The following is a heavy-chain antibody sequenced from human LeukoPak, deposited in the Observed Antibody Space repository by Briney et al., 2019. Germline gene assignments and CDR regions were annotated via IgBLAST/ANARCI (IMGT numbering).Heavy chain of an antibody. Sequence: SETLSLTCAVYGGSFSGYYWSWIRQPPGKGLEWIGEINHSGSTNYNPSLKSRVTISVDTSKNQFSLKLSSMTAADTAVYYCARLAAGNFDYWGQGTLDTVSS. CDR1: GGSFSGYY. CDR3: ARLAAGNFDY. CDR2: INHSGST. D-gene: IGHD6-13*01. J-gene: IGHJ4*02. V-gene: IGHV4-34*01.